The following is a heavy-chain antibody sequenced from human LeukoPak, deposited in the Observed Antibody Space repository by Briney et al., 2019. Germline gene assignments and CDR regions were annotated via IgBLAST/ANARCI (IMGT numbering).Heavy chain of an antibody. Sequence: SVKLSCKASGGTFSSYAISWVRQAPGQGLEWMGRIIPILGIANYAQKFQGRVTITADKSTSTAYMELSSLRSEDTAVYYCASTDCSSTSCYAGGHFDYWGQGTLVTVSS. J-gene: IGHJ4*02. CDR3: ASTDCSSTSCYAGGHFDY. V-gene: IGHV1-69*04. CDR1: GGTFSSYA. D-gene: IGHD2-2*01. CDR2: IIPILGIA.